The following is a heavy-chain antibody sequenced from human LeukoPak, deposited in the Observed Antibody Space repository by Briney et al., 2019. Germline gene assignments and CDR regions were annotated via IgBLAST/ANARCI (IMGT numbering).Heavy chain of an antibody. Sequence: SVKVSCKASGGTFSSYAISWVRQAPGQGLEWMGGIIPIFGTANYAQKFQGRVTITADESTSTAYMELSSLRSEDTAVYYCAGPPLNYYDILTGYYYPLDYWGQGTLVTVSS. CDR2: IIPIFGTA. V-gene: IGHV1-69*13. CDR1: GGTFSSYA. J-gene: IGHJ4*02. CDR3: AGPPLNYYDILTGYYYPLDY. D-gene: IGHD3-9*01.